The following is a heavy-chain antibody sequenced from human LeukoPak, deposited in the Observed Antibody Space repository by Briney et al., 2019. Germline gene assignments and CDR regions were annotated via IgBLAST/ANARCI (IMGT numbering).Heavy chain of an antibody. CDR1: GGSFSGYY. Sequence: SETLSLTCAVYGGSFSGYYWSWIRQPPGKGLEWIGEINHSGSTNYNPSLKSRFTISVDTSKNQFSLKLSSVTAAGTAVYYCARAAGIVVVPAAMFDYWGQGTLVTVSS. CDR3: ARAAGIVVVPAAMFDY. CDR2: INHSGST. V-gene: IGHV4-34*01. J-gene: IGHJ4*02. D-gene: IGHD2-2*01.